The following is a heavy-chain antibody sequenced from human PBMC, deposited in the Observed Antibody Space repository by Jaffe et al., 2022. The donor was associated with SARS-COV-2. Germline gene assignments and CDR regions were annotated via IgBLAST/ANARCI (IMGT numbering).Heavy chain of an antibody. CDR2: INHSGST. J-gene: IGHJ6*02. V-gene: IGHV4-34*01. Sequence: QVQLQQWGAGLLKPSETLSLTCAVYGGSFSGYYWSWIRQPPGKGLEWIGEINHSGSTNYNPSLKSRVTISVDTSKNQFSLKLSSVTAADTAVYYCARVRMVYAHYYYYGMDVWGQGTTVTVSS. CDR1: GGSFSGYY. CDR3: ARVRMVYAHYYYYGMDV. D-gene: IGHD2-8*01.